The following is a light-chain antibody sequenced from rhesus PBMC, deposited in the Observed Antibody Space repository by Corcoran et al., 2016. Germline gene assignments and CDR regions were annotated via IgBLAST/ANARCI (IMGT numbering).Light chain of an antibody. CDR2: KAS. Sequence: DIQMTQSPSSLSASVGDRVTITCRASENVNNYLNWYQQKPGKAPKLLIYKASTWQSGVPARFSGSGTGTDYTFTISSLPPEDVATYYCQHGSGTPFTFGPGTKLDIQ. J-gene: IGKJ3*01. V-gene: IGKV1-74*01. CDR3: QHGSGTPFT. CDR1: ENVNNY.